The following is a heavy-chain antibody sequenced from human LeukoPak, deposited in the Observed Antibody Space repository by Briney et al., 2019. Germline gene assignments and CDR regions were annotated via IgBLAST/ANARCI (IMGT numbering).Heavy chain of an antibody. J-gene: IGHJ4*02. V-gene: IGHV4-39*07. D-gene: IGHD3-10*01. CDR2: IYYSGST. Sequence: SETLSLTCTVSGGSISSSSYYWGWIRQPPGKGLEWIGSIYYSGSTYYNPSLKRRVTISVDTSKNQFSLKLSSVTAADTAVYYCARDQPAPYYYGSGRPFDYWGQGTLVTVSS. CDR3: ARDQPAPYYYGSGRPFDY. CDR1: GGSISSSSYY.